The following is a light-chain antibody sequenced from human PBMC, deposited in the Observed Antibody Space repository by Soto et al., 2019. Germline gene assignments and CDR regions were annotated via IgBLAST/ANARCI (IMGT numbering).Light chain of an antibody. V-gene: IGKV1-39*01. J-gene: IGKJ3*01. Sequence: DIQMTQSPSSLSASVGDRVTITCRASQSISSYLNWYQQKPGKAPKLLIYAASSLQSGVPSRFSGSGSGTDFTLTISSLQPEDFATYACQQSYSTPFCFGPGTKVDIK. CDR3: QQSYSTPFC. CDR1: QSISSY. CDR2: AAS.